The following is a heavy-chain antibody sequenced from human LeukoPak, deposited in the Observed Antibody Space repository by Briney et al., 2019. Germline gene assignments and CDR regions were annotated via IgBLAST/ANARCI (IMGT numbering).Heavy chain of an antibody. J-gene: IGHJ5*02. D-gene: IGHD1-20*01. CDR3: ARQLGDSLTGQDQDPTWFDP. V-gene: IGHV1-69*05. CDR2: IIPIFGTA. Sequence: SVKVSCKASGGTFSSYAISWVRQAPGQGLEWMGGIIPIFGTANYAQKFQGRVTITTDESTSTAYMELSSLRSEDTAVYYCARQLGDSLTGQDQDPTWFDPWGQGTLVAVSS. CDR1: GGTFSSYA.